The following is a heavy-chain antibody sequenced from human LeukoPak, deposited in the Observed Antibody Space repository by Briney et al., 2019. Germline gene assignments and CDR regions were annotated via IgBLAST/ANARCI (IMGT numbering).Heavy chain of an antibody. V-gene: IGHV3-30*04. CDR2: ISYDGSNK. J-gene: IGHJ4*02. CDR3: ARGEGIAAAGTKALDY. CDR1: GFTFSSYA. D-gene: IGHD6-13*01. Sequence: GGSLRLSCAASGFTFSSYAMHWVRQAPGKGLEWVAVISYDGSNKYYADSVKGRFTISRDNSKNTLYLQMNSLRAEDTAVYYCARGEGIAAAGTKALDYWGQGTLVTVSS.